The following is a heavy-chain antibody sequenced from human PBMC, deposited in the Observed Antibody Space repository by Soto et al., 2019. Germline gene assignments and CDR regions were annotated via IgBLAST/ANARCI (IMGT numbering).Heavy chain of an antibody. CDR3: ARGVGNYYYYMDV. J-gene: IGHJ6*03. V-gene: IGHV3-33*01. Sequence: GGSLRLSCAASGFTFSTYGMHWVRQAPGKGLEWVAVTWYDESNKYYADSVKGRFTISRDNSKNTLYLQMNSLRAEDTAVYYCARGVGNYYYYMDVWGEGTTVTVSS. CDR1: GFTFSTYG. CDR2: TWYDESNK. D-gene: IGHD1-26*01.